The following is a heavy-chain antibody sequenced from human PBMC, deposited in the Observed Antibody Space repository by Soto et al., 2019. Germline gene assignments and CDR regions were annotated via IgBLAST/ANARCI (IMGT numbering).Heavy chain of an antibody. D-gene: IGHD3-9*01. CDR3: AREGVGSTGYFGYYGLDV. J-gene: IGHJ6*02. CDR2: ISGSGGNT. V-gene: IGHV3-23*01. CDR1: RFTFNSYS. Sequence: PVGSLRLSGAASRFTFNSYSMSWVRQAPGKGLEWVSGISGSGGNTFYADSVKGRFTISRDNSKDTLYLQMNTLRAEDTAVYFCAREGVGSTGYFGYYGLDVWGQGTTVTVSS.